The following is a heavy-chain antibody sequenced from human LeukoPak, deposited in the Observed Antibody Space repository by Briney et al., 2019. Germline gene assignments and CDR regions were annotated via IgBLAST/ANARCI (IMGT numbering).Heavy chain of an antibody. V-gene: IGHV3-30*04. CDR1: GFTFSSYA. D-gene: IGHD4-17*01. CDR2: ISYDGSNK. J-gene: IGHJ5*01. CDR3: ARDGSDYGAYVFFDS. Sequence: PGRSLRLSCAASGFTFSSYAMHCVRQAPGKGLEGGTVISYDGSNKYYADSVKGRFTISRDNSKNTLYLHMNSLRGQDTDVYSCARDGSDYGAYVFFDSWGQGTLVTVSS.